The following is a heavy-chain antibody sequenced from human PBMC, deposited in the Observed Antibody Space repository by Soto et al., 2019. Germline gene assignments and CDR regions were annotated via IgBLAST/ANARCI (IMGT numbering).Heavy chain of an antibody. CDR3: ARLLTPHFEEKGMDV. V-gene: IGHV5-51*01. D-gene: IGHD3-9*01. CDR2: IYPADSDT. CDR1: GSSFISCC. Sequence: PGESLKISCSGSGSSFISCCVAWVLQMPWKGLEWMGSIYPADSDTRYSPSFQGQVTISVDKSISTAYLQWRSLKASDTAMFYCARLLTPHFEEKGMDVWGQGTTVTVSS. J-gene: IGHJ6*02.